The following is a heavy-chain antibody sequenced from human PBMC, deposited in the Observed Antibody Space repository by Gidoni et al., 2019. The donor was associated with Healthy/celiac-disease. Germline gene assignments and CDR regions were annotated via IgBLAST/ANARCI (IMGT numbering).Heavy chain of an antibody. CDR3: ARRLGYYGSGSYYSYYYYGMDV. V-gene: IGHV1-69*04. D-gene: IGHD3-10*01. CDR2: IIPILGIA. J-gene: IGHJ6*02. Sequence: QVQLVQSGAEVKKPGSSVKVSCKASGGTFSRYAISWVRQAPGQGLEWMGRIIPILGIANYAQKFQGRVTITADKSTSTAYMELSSLRSEDTAVYYCARRLGYYGSGSYYSYYYYGMDVWGQGTTVTVSS. CDR1: GGTFSRYA.